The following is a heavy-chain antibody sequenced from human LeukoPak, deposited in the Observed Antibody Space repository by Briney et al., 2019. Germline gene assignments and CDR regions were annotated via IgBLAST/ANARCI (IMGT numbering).Heavy chain of an antibody. CDR1: GFTFSDYS. CDR3: ARVGDRGLRYGWFDP. CDR2: ISSTSSYI. V-gene: IGHV3-21*01. Sequence: GGSLRLSCAASGFTFSDYSMNWVRQAPGKGLEWVSSISSTSSYIYYADPVKSRFTISRDNAKNSLYLQTNSLRAEDTAVYYCARVGDRGLRYGWFDPWGQGTLVTVSS. J-gene: IGHJ5*02. D-gene: IGHD4-17*01.